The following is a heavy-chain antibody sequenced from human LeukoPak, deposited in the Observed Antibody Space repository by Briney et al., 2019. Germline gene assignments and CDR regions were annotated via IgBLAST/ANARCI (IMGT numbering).Heavy chain of an antibody. CDR3: ARALGYCSGGSCTRGYNWFDP. CDR2: IYYGGST. D-gene: IGHD2-15*01. CDR1: GGSISSSDYY. V-gene: IGHV4-39*01. Sequence: SETLSLTCTVSGGSISSSDYYWGWIRQPPGKGLEWIGSIYYGGSTYYNPSLKSRVTISVDTSMSQFSLKLSFVTTADTAVYYCARALGYCSGGSCTRGYNWFDPWGQGTLVTVPS. J-gene: IGHJ5*02.